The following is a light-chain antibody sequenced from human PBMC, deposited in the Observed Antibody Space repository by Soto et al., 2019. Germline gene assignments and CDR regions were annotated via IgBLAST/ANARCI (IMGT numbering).Light chain of an antibody. CDR2: EVG. CDR3: SSYTSSSTPYV. CDR1: SSDVGGYDY. V-gene: IGLV2-14*01. Sequence: QSALTQPASVSGSPGQTITISCTGTSSDVGGYDYVSWYQQHPGKAPKLMIYEVGNRPSGVSNRFSGSKSGNTASLTISGLHAEDEADYYCSSYTSSSTPYVFGSGTKVTVL. J-gene: IGLJ1*01.